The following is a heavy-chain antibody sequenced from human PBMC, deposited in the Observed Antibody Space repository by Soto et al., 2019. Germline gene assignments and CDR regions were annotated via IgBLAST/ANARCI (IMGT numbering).Heavy chain of an antibody. CDR1: GFTFSNYW. D-gene: IGHD6-13*01. CDR2: INGDGSTT. J-gene: IGHJ4*02. V-gene: IGHV3-74*01. Sequence: EVQLVESGGGLVQPGGSLRLSCAASGFTFSNYWMHWVRQAPGKGLVWVSRINGDGSTTNYADSVRGRFTISRDNAKNTLYLQMNSLRAEDTAVYYCVTKANTNSWFVGDYWGQGNLVTVSS. CDR3: VTKANTNSWFVGDY.